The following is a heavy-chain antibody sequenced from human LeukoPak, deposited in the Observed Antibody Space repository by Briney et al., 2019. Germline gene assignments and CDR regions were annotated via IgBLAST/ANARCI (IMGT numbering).Heavy chain of an antibody. CDR3: AKGVTVTRVYNWFDP. D-gene: IGHD4-17*01. CDR1: GFTFSSYA. Sequence: PGGSLRLSCAASGFTFSSYAMSWVRHAPGKGLEWVSGISATGGSTYYADSVKGRFTLSRDNSKNTLYLQMISLRAEDTAVYYCAKGVTVTRVYNWFDPWGQGTLVTVSS. CDR2: ISATGGST. V-gene: IGHV3-23*01. J-gene: IGHJ5*02.